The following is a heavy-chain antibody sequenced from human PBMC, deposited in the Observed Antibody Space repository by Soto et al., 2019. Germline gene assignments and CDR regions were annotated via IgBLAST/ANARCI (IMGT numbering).Heavy chain of an antibody. CDR3: TRGDPQKTDYGSFFDY. D-gene: IGHD4-17*01. Sequence: EVQLVESGGGLVQPGGSLRLSCAASGFTFSDHSMDWVRQAPGKGLEWVGRTRNKANSYTTEYAASVKGRFTISRDASNNSVYLQMISLKTEDTAVYYCTRGDPQKTDYGSFFDYWGQGTLVTVSS. CDR1: GFTFSDHS. J-gene: IGHJ4*02. CDR2: TRNKANSYTT. V-gene: IGHV3-72*01.